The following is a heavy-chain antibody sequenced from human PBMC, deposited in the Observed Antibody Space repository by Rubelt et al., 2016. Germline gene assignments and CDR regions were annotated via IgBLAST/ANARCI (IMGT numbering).Heavy chain of an antibody. J-gene: IGHJ2*01. D-gene: IGHD6-13*01. Sequence: VQLVESGGGVVQPGRSLRLSCAASGFSFNNYPMHWVRQAPGRRLEYVSAIGTDGGSTYYADSVKGRFTIPRDNLKNTLYLQMGGLKTKDKAVYYWWRRGMVAAGWYFDLWGRGTLVTVSS. CDR3: WRRGMVAAGWYFDL. V-gene: IGHV3-64*07. CDR2: IGTDGGST. CDR1: GFSFNNYP.